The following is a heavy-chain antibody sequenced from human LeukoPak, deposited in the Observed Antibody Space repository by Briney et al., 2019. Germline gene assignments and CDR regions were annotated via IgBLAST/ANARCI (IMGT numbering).Heavy chain of an antibody. CDR1: GGSFSGYY. D-gene: IGHD3-22*01. J-gene: IGHJ4*02. CDR3: ARVSRRSSSGYYYFDY. V-gene: IGHV4-34*01. Sequence: SETLSLTCAVYGGSFSGYYWSWIRQPPGKGLEWIGEINHSGSTNYNPSLKSRVTISVDTSKNQFSLKLSSVTAADTAVHYCARVSRRSSSGYYYFDYWGQGTLVTVSS. CDR2: INHSGST.